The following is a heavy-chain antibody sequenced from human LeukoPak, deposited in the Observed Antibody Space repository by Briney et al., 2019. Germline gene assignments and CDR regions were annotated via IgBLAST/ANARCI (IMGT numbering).Heavy chain of an antibody. CDR1: GFTFSSYA. V-gene: IGHV3-23*01. CDR3: AKASSYGSMSYDFDS. D-gene: IGHD3-10*01. CDR2: ISASGGST. Sequence: GGSLRLSCAASGFTFSSYAMNWVRQAPGKGLEWVSGISASGGSTYYADSVKGRFTISRDNPKSTLYLQLSSLRTEDTAVYYCAKASSYGSMSYDFDSWGQGTLVTVSS. J-gene: IGHJ5*01.